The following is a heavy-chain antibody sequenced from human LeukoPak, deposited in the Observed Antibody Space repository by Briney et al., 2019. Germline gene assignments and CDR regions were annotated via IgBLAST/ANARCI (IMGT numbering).Heavy chain of an antibody. CDR1: GGSISNGGYY. J-gene: IGHJ5*02. V-gene: IGHV4-61*08. CDR3: ARQFHRSAARPDEGWFDP. Sequence: SETLSLTCTVSGGSISNGGYYWSWIRQHPGKGLEWIGSIYYSGSTNYNPSLKSRVTISVDTSKNQFSLKLSSVTAADTAVYYCARQFHRSAARPDEGWFDPWGQGTLVTVSS. D-gene: IGHD6-6*01. CDR2: IYYSGST.